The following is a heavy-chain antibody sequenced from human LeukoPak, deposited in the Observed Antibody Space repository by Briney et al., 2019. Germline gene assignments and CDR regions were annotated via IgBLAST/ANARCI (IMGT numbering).Heavy chain of an antibody. CDR3: AKDGEVTMIVVPVAPDY. Sequence: GGSLRLSCAASGFTFSSYAMSWVRQAPGKGLEWVSAISGSGGSTYYADSVKGRFTISRDNSKNTLYLQMNSLRAEDTAVYYCAKDGEVTMIVVPVAPDYWGQGTLVTVSS. J-gene: IGHJ4*02. CDR2: ISGSGGST. V-gene: IGHV3-23*01. CDR1: GFTFSSYA. D-gene: IGHD3-22*01.